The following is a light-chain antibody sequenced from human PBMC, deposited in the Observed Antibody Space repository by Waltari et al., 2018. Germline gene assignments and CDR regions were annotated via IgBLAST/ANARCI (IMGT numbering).Light chain of an antibody. V-gene: IGKV1-5*03. CDR3: QQYNSYSLLT. J-gene: IGKJ4*01. CDR2: KAS. CDR1: QSISNW. Sequence: DIEMTQSPSTLSASLGDRVTITCRDSQSISNWLAGYQQKPGKAPKHLIYKASTLESGVPSRFSGSGSGTEFTLTISSLQTDDFATYYCQQYNSYSLLTFGGGTKVEIK.